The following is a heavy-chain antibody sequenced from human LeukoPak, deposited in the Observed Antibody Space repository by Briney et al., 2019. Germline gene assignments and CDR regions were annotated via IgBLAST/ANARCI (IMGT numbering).Heavy chain of an antibody. D-gene: IGHD3-10*01. Sequence: SETLSLTCTVSGGSISSGGYYWSWIRQHPGKGLEWIGYIYYSGSTYYNPSLKSRVTISVDTPKNQFSLKLSSVTAADTAVYYCAKDLAGSNWFGELSSPDYWGQGTLVTVSS. V-gene: IGHV4-31*03. J-gene: IGHJ4*02. CDR3: AKDLAGSNWFGELSSPDY. CDR2: IYYSGST. CDR1: GGSISSGGYY.